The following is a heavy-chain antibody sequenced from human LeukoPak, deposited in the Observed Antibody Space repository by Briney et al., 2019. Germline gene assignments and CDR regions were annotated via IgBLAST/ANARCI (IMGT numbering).Heavy chain of an antibody. V-gene: IGHV3-9*03. CDR3: ARGTRLAFDI. D-gene: IGHD1-1*01. CDR2: ISWNSGSI. J-gene: IGHJ3*02. Sequence: PGGSLRLSCAAVGFTFDDYAMHWVRQAPGKGLEWVSGISWNSGSIGYADSVKGRFTISRDNAKNSLYLQMNSLRAEDMALYYCARGTRLAFDIWGQGTMVTVSS. CDR1: GFTFDDYA.